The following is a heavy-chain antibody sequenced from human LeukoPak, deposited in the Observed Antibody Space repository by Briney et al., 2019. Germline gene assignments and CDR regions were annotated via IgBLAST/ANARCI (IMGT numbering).Heavy chain of an antibody. D-gene: IGHD2-2*01. V-gene: IGHV3-21*01. J-gene: IGHJ4*02. CDR2: ISSSSSYI. Sequence: GGSLRLSCAASGFTFSSYSMNCVREAPGRGLEWVSSISSSSSYIYYADSVKGRFTISRDNAKNSLYLQMNSLRAEDTAVYYCARTLGYCSSTSCYCSDYFDYWGQGTLVTVSS. CDR1: GFTFSSYS. CDR3: ARTLGYCSSTSCYCSDYFDY.